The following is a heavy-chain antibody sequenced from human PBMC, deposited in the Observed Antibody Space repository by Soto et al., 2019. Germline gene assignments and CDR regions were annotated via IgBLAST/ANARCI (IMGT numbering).Heavy chain of an antibody. Sequence: GASVKVSFKASGYTFTGYYMHWVRQAPGQGLEWMGWINAGNGNTKYSQKFQGRVTITRDTSASTAYMELSSLRSEDTAVYYCARSIVVVTALDYWGQGTLVTVSS. CDR1: GYTFTGYY. V-gene: IGHV1-3*01. CDR2: INAGNGNT. CDR3: ARSIVVVTALDY. J-gene: IGHJ4*02. D-gene: IGHD2-21*02.